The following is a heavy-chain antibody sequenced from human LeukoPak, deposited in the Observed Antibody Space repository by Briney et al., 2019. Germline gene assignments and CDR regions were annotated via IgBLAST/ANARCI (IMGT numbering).Heavy chain of an antibody. J-gene: IGHJ4*02. CDR3: ARVSYFDSGGYYYYFDY. Sequence: TSETLSLTCTVSGYSISSGYYWGWIRQPPGKGLEWIGSIYHSGSTYYNPSLKSRVTISVDTSKNQFSLKLSSVTAADTAVYYCARVSYFDSGGYYYYFDYWGQGTLVTVSS. CDR1: GYSISSGYY. V-gene: IGHV4-38-2*02. D-gene: IGHD3-22*01. CDR2: IYHSGST.